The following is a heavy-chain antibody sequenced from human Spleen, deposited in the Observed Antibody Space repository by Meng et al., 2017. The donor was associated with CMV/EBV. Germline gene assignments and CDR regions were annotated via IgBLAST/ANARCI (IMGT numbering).Heavy chain of an antibody. CDR2: IIPIFVTS. CDR1: GGTFSSYA. J-gene: IGHJ4*02. D-gene: IGHD4-17*01. V-gene: IGHV1-69*05. CDR3: ASVLDYGHEFDY. Sequence: SVKVSCKASGGTFSSYAISWVRQAPGQGLEWMGGIIPIFVTSNYAQKFQGRVTITTDESTSTAYMELSSLRSEDTAVYYCASVLDYGHEFDYWGQGTLVTVSS.